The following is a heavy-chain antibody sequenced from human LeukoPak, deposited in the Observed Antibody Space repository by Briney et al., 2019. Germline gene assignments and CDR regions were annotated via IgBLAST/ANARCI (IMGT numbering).Heavy chain of an antibody. CDR2: ISTTSRYI. J-gene: IGHJ4*02. Sequence: PGGSLRLSCAPSGFTFCGYSMNWVRQAPPKGLEWVSSISTTSRYIYYADSVKARFTVSRDNAKNSLYLQMNSLRAEDTAVYYCARGKSDYDLDYWGQGTLVTVSS. D-gene: IGHD5-12*01. CDR3: ARGKSDYDLDY. CDR1: GFTFCGYS. V-gene: IGHV3-21*01.